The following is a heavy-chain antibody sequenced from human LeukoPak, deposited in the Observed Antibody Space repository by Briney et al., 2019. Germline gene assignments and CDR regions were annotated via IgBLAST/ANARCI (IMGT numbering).Heavy chain of an antibody. CDR3: ARDQLYCGGPTCYRTGDDS. CDR1: GFTFSSYW. V-gene: IGHV3-74*01. D-gene: IGHD2-2*02. CDR2: INTDRSRT. Sequence: GGSLILSCAASGFTFSSYWMHWVRQAPGKGLVRVSRINTDRSRTSYADSVKGRFTISRDNAKNSLYLQMNSLRAEDTAVYYCARDQLYCGGPTCYRTGDDSWGQGTLVTVSS. J-gene: IGHJ4*02.